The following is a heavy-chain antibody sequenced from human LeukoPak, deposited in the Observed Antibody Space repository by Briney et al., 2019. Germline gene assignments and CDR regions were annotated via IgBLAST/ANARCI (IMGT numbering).Heavy chain of an antibody. Sequence: GGSLRLSCAASGFTFSSYGMHWVRQAPGKGLEWVAFIRYDGSNKYYADSMKGRFTISRDNSKNTLYLQMNSLRAEDTAVYYCAKRDVAAAGYFDYWGQGTLVTVSS. D-gene: IGHD6-13*01. CDR3: AKRDVAAAGYFDY. CDR2: IRYDGSNK. CDR1: GFTFSSYG. J-gene: IGHJ4*02. V-gene: IGHV3-30*02.